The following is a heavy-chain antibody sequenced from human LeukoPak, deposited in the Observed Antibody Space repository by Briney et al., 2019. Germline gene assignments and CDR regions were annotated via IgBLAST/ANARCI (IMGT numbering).Heavy chain of an antibody. V-gene: IGHV3-30*18. Sequence: GASLIPSCAASGFTFSNYGMHWVRQAPGKGLEWVAVISYDGSTKYYADSVKRRFTISRDNSKNTLYLQMNSLRAEDTAVYYCAKEPHWGQGTLVTVSS. CDR1: GFTFSNYG. CDR2: ISYDGSTK. CDR3: AKEPH. J-gene: IGHJ4*02.